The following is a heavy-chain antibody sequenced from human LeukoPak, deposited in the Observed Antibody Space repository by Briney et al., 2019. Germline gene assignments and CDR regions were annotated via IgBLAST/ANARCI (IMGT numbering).Heavy chain of an antibody. CDR2: INHSGST. J-gene: IGHJ6*02. CDR1: GGSFSGYY. Sequence: SETLSLTCAVYGGSFSGYYWSWIRQPPGKGLEWIGEINHSGSTNYNPSLKSRVTISVDTSKNQFSLKLSSVTAADTAVYYCARAGYYYYGMDVWGQGTAVTVSS. V-gene: IGHV4-34*01. CDR3: ARAGYYYYGMDV.